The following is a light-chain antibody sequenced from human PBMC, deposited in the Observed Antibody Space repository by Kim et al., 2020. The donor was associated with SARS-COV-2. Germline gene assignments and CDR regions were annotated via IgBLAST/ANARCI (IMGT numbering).Light chain of an antibody. V-gene: IGKV3D-7*01. CDR1: KSVRSSY. CDR3: KQDYKIAT. J-gene: IGKJ1*01. Sequence: GERVTNAGRASKSVRSSYLTWYQQKPGKAHRLIIYGASTRETGIPARLSGSGSGTDFTITISSLQPEDFEVYYCKQDYKIATYGKGTKVDIK. CDR2: GAS.